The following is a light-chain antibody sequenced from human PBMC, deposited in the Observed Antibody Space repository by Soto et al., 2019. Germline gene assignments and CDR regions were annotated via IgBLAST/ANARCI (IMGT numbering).Light chain of an antibody. V-gene: IGKV3-15*01. Sequence: EIVMTQSPATLSLSPGERATLSCRASQSVSSNLVWYLQKPGQAPRLLIYDTSTRATNVPARFSGSGSETEVTLTISGLQSEDFGIYYCHHYNNWPPRNTFGQGTKLEIK. CDR1: QSVSSN. J-gene: IGKJ2*01. CDR3: HHYNNWPPRNT. CDR2: DTS.